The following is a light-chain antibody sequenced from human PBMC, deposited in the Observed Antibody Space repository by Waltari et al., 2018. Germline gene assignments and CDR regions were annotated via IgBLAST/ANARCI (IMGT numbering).Light chain of an antibody. CDR2: EVS. CDR1: SSDVGGYNY. V-gene: IGLV2-8*01. J-gene: IGLJ1*01. CDR3: SSYAGSNNFV. Sequence: QSALTQPPSASGSPGQSVTISCTGTSSDVGGYNYVSWYQQHPGKAPKLMIYEVSKRPSGVPDRFSGSKSVNTASLTVSGLQAEDEADYYCSSYAGSNNFVFGTGTKVTVL.